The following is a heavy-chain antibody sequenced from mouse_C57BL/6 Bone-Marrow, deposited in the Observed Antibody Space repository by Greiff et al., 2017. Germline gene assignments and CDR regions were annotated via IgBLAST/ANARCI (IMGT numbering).Heavy chain of an antibody. CDR2: IDPSDSYT. Sequence: QVHVKQPGAELVMPGASVKLSCKASGYTFTSYWLHWVKQRPGQGLEWIGEIDPSDSYTNYTQKFTGKSTLTVDKSSSTAYMQLSSLTSEDSAVYYCAREGPDCWYFDVWGTGTTVTVSS. J-gene: IGHJ1*03. CDR3: AREGPDCWYFDV. V-gene: IGHV1-69*01. D-gene: IGHD3-3*01. CDR1: GYTFTSYW.